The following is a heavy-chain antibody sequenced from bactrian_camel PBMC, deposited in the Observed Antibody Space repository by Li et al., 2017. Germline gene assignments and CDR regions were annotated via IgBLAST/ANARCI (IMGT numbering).Heavy chain of an antibody. J-gene: IGHJ4*01. D-gene: IGHD2*01. CDR2: LDSDGTT. V-gene: IGHV3S53*01. Sequence: QVQLVESGGGSAQAGGSLKLSCVVSGYNTYYMAWFRQAPGKEREGVAGLDSDGTTTYADFVKGRSTVSKDNEKNTVYLQMNSLKPEDTAMYYCAARGPYCYTKLSVRDLTYWGQGTQVT. CDR3: AARGPYCYTKLSVRDLTY. CDR1: GYNTYY.